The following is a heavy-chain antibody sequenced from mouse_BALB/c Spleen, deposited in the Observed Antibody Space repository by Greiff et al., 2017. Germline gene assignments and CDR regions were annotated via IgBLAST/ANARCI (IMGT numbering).Heavy chain of an antibody. Sequence: QVQLQQPGAELVKPGASVKLSCKASGYTFTSYWMHWVKQRPGQGLEWIGEIDPSDSYTNHNQKFKGKATLTVDKSSSTAYMQLSSLTSEDSAVYYCARPSDYYGSSSYAMDYWGQGTSVTVSS. J-gene: IGHJ4*01. CDR3: ARPSDYYGSSSYAMDY. CDR2: IDPSDSYT. V-gene: IGHV1-69*02. D-gene: IGHD1-1*01. CDR1: GYTFTSYW.